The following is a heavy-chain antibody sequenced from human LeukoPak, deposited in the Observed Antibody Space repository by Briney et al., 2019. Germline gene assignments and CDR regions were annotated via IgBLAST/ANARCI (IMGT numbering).Heavy chain of an antibody. CDR2: IYPGDSDT. J-gene: IGHJ3*01. D-gene: IGHD3-10*01. CDR3: AKQRPYFSGSGSYRAFDV. CDR1: GSRFIGDW. V-gene: IGHV5-51*01. Sequence: GESLEISCKASGSRFIGDWIGWVRQMSGKGLEGGGVIYPGDSDTRYSPSFQGHVTISADRSVGTAYLQWSSLKASDTAIYYCAKQRPYFSGSGSYRAFDVWGQGTMVTVSS.